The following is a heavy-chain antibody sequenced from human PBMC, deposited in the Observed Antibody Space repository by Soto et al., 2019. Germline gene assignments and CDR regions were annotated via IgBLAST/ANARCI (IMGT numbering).Heavy chain of an antibody. D-gene: IGHD2-15*01. CDR2: ISAYNGNT. Sequence: ASVKVSCKASGYTFTSYGISWVRQAPGQGLEWMGWISAYNGNTNYAQKLQGRVTMTTDTSTSTAYMELRSLRSDDTAVYYCAREGILEVVVAATYYYYGMDVWGQGTTVTVSS. CDR1: GYTFTSYG. V-gene: IGHV1-18*01. CDR3: AREGILEVVVAATYYYYGMDV. J-gene: IGHJ6*02.